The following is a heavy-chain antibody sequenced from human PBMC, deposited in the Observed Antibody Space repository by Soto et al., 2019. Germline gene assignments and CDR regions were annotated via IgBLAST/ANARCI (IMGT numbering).Heavy chain of an antibody. CDR3: AKDRWFGELLTLFFDY. J-gene: IGHJ4*01. D-gene: IGHD3-10*01. CDR2: ISYDGSNK. V-gene: IGHV3-30*18. Sequence: GGSVRLSCAASGFTFSSYGMHWVRQAPGKGLEWVAVISYDGSNKYYADSVKGRFTISRDNSKNTLYLQMNSLRAEDTAVYYCAKDRWFGELLTLFFDYCGHGPLVTV. CDR1: GFTFSSYG.